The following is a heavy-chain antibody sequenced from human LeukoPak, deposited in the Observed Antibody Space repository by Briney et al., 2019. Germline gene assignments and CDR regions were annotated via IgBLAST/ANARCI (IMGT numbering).Heavy chain of an antibody. CDR3: ARVLFYYDYGDLDFDY. Sequence: SQTLSLTCTVSGGSISSGGYYWSWIRQPPGKGLEWIGYIYHSGSTYYNPSLKSRVTISVDRSKNQFSLKLSSVTAADTAVYYCARVLFYYDYGDLDFDYWGQGTLVTVSS. V-gene: IGHV4-30-2*01. CDR1: GGSISSGGYY. J-gene: IGHJ4*02. CDR2: IYHSGST. D-gene: IGHD4-17*01.